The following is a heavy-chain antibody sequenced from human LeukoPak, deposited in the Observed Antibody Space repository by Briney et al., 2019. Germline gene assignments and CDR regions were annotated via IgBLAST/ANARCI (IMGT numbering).Heavy chain of an antibody. D-gene: IGHD3-10*01. CDR3: ATYYYASGSSD. V-gene: IGHV3-11*03. CDR1: GFIFSDYS. J-gene: IGHJ4*02. Sequence: GGSLRLSCAASGFIFSDYSMSWIRQAPGKGLEWVSYISTHSTYTHYADSVRGRFTISRDNAKNSLYLQMNSLRAEDTAVYYCATYYYASGSSDWGQGTLVNVSS. CDR2: ISTHSTYT.